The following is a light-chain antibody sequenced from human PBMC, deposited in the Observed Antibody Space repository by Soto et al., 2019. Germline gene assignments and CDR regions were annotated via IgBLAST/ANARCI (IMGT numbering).Light chain of an antibody. V-gene: IGLV1-44*01. CDR1: RSNIGSNT. CDR2: NTN. CDR3: AAWDDSLSGCVI. Sequence: QSVLTQPPSASGTPGRSVTISCSGSRSNIGSNTVTWYQQVPGTAPKLLMYNTNQRPSGVPDRFSASKSGTSASLTISGLQSEDEEDYYCAAWDDSLSGCVIFGGGTKLTVL. J-gene: IGLJ2*01.